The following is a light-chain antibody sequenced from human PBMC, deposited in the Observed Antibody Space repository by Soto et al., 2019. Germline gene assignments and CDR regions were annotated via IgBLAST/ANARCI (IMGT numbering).Light chain of an antibody. CDR3: QQYNTYPLT. J-gene: IGKJ4*01. CDR1: QSIGTW. Sequence: DIQMTQSPSILSASVGDRVTITCRASQSIGTWLAWYQQKPGKAPKLLIYKASSLEGGVPSRFSGSGSGTDFNITISSLQPDDFATYYCQQYNTYPLTFGGGTTVEIK. V-gene: IGKV1-5*03. CDR2: KAS.